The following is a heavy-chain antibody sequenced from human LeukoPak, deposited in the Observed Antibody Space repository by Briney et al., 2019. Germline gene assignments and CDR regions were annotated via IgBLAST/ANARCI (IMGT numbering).Heavy chain of an antibody. CDR3: ARLSICSSTSCYPYYYYGMDV. CDR2: IYYSGST. D-gene: IGHD2-2*01. J-gene: IGHJ6*02. CDR1: GGSISSSSYY. Sequence: SETLSLTCTVSGGSISSSSYYWGWIRQPPGKGLEWIGSIYYSGSTYYNPSLKSRVTISVDTSKNQFSLKLSSVTAADTAVYYCARLSICSSTSCYPYYYYGMDVWGQGTTVTVSS. V-gene: IGHV4-39*07.